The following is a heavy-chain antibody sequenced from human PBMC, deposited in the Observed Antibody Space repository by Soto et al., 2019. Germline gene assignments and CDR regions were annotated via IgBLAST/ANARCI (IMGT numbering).Heavy chain of an antibody. V-gene: IGHV3-30*18. J-gene: IGHJ6*02. D-gene: IGHD2-15*01. CDR1: GFTFSSYG. Sequence: QVQLVESGGGVVQPGRSLRLSCAASGFTFSSYGMHWVRQAPGKGLEWVAVISCDGSNKYYADSVKGRFTISRDNSKNTLYLQMNSLRAEDTAVYYCAKDRGYCSGGSCYSVGYYYYYGMDVWGQGTTVTVSS. CDR2: ISCDGSNK. CDR3: AKDRGYCSGGSCYSVGYYYYYGMDV.